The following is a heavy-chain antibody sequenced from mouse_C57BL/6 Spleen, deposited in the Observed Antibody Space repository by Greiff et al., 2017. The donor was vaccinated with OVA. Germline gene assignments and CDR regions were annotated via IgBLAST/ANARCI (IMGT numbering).Heavy chain of an antibody. CDR3: AREDDYLFDY. Sequence: EVQVVESGGGLVKPGGSLKLSCAASGFTFSSYAMSWVRQTPEKRLEWVATISDGGSYTYYPDNVKGRFTISRDNAKNNLYLQMSHLKSEDTAMYYCAREDDYLFDYWGQGTTLTVSS. J-gene: IGHJ2*01. CDR1: GFTFSSYA. CDR2: ISDGGSYT. V-gene: IGHV5-4*01. D-gene: IGHD2-4*01.